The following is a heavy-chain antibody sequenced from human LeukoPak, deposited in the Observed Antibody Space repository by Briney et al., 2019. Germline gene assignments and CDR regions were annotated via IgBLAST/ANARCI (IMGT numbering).Heavy chain of an antibody. Sequence: ASVKVSCTASGYTFSSYDINWVRQAAGPGLEWMGWMNPKTGNTGYAQKFQGRLSFTRNTSINTAYMELSSLRPEDTAVYYCARGPRVFGVVLSSHWFFDVWGRGTLVTVSS. J-gene: IGHJ2*01. CDR3: ARGPRVFGVVLSSHWFFDV. CDR1: GYTFSSYD. CDR2: MNPKTGNT. D-gene: IGHD3-3*01. V-gene: IGHV1-8*01.